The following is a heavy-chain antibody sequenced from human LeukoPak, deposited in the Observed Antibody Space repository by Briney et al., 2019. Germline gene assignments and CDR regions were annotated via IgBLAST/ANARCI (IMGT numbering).Heavy chain of an antibody. CDR2: IYYSGST. CDR1: GGSISSYY. V-gene: IGHV4-59*01. CDR3: AREGGGSGYHFDY. J-gene: IGHJ4*02. Sequence: SETLSLTCTVSGGSISSYYWSWIRQPPGKGLEWIGYIYYSGSTNYNPSLKSRVTISVDTSKNQFSLKLSSVTAADTAVYYCAREGGGSGYHFDYWGQGTLVTVSS. D-gene: IGHD3-22*01.